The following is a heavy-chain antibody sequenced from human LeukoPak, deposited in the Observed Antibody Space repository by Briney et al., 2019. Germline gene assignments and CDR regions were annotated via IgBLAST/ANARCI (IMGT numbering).Heavy chain of an antibody. CDR1: GFTFSSYE. V-gene: IGHV3-21*01. J-gene: IGHJ3*02. Sequence: KPGGSLRLSCAASGFTFSSYEMNWVRQAPGKGLEWVSSISTSSSYIYYADSVKGRFTISRDNAKNSLYLQMNSLRAEDTAVYYCARGDPDISFGVAGEAFDIWGQGTMVTVSS. D-gene: IGHD3-3*01. CDR2: ISTSSSYI. CDR3: ARGDPDISFGVAGEAFDI.